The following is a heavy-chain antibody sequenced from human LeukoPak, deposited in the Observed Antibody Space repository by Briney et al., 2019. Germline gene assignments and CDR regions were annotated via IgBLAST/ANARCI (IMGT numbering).Heavy chain of an antibody. CDR3: ARDKDGYNYVPYY. Sequence: GASVKVSCKASGGTFSSYAISWVRQAPGQGLEWMGWINPNSGGTNYAQKFQDRVTMTGDTSINTAYMELSRLRSDDTAVYYCARDKDGYNYVPYYWGQGTLVTVSS. D-gene: IGHD5-24*01. V-gene: IGHV1-2*02. CDR1: GGTFSSYA. CDR2: INPNSGGT. J-gene: IGHJ4*02.